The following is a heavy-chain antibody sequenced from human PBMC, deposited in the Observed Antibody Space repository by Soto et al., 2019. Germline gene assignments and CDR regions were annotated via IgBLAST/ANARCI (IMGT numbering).Heavy chain of an antibody. CDR1: GGSFSGYY. Sequence: SDAVSLTCAVYGGSFSGYYWSWIRQPPGKGLEWIGEINHSGSTNYNPSLKSRVTISVDTSKNQFSLELSSVTAADTAVYYCAREIGYYADYWGQGTLVTVSS. D-gene: IGHD3-10*01. J-gene: IGHJ4*02. V-gene: IGHV4-34*01. CDR3: AREIGYYADY. CDR2: INHSGST.